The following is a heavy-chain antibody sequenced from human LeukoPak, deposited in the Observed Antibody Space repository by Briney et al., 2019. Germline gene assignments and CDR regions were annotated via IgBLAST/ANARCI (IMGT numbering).Heavy chain of an antibody. D-gene: IGHD3-22*01. V-gene: IGHV3-23*01. Sequence: GGSLRLSCAASGFTFSSYAMSWVRQAPGKGLEWVSAISGSGGSTYYADSVRGRFTISRDNSKNTLYLQMNSLRAEDTAVYYCAKRXSGTMIVVVINDAFDIWGQGTMVTVSS. CDR2: ISGSGGST. J-gene: IGHJ3*02. CDR1: GFTFSSYA. CDR3: AKRXSGTMIVVVINDAFDI.